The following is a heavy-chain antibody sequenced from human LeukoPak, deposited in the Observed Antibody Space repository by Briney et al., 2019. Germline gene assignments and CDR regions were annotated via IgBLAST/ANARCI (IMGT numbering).Heavy chain of an antibody. CDR1: GGSISSGGYY. V-gene: IGHV4-31*03. CDR2: IYYSGST. D-gene: IGHD3-10*01. CDR3: VVLFRRGSGSYYIDY. Sequence: SETLSLTCTVSGGSISSGGYYWSWIRQHPGKGLEWIGYIYYSGSTYYNPSLKSRVTISVDTSKNQFSLKLRSVTAADTAAYYCVVLFRRGSGSYYIDYWGQGTLVTVSS. J-gene: IGHJ4*02.